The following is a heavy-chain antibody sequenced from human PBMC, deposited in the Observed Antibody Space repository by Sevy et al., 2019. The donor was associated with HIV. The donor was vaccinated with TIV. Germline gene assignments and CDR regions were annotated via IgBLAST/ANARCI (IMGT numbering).Heavy chain of an antibody. CDR2: ISSSSSTI. CDR1: GSTFSSYS. D-gene: IGHD4-17*01. CDR3: AAPPDYGGNDDAFDI. Sequence: GGSLRLSCAASGSTFSSYSMNWVRQAPGKGLEWVSYISSSSSTIYYADSVKGRFTISRDNAKNSLYLQMNSLRDEDTAVYYCAAPPDYGGNDDAFDIWGQGTMVTVSS. J-gene: IGHJ3*02. V-gene: IGHV3-48*02.